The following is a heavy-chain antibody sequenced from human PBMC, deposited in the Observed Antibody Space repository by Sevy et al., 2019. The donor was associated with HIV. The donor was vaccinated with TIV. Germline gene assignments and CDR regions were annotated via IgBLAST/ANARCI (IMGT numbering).Heavy chain of an antibody. J-gene: IGHJ4*02. D-gene: IGHD6-19*01. CDR3: AKHGIVVTRVGYFDY. V-gene: IGHV3-23*01. Sequence: GGSLRLSCAASGFTFSSYAMSWVRQAPGKGLEWVSAISGSGGSTYYADSVKGRFTISRDNSENTLYLQMNSLRAEDTAVYYCAKHGIVVTRVGYFDYWGQGTLVTVSS. CDR2: ISGSGGST. CDR1: GFTFSSYA.